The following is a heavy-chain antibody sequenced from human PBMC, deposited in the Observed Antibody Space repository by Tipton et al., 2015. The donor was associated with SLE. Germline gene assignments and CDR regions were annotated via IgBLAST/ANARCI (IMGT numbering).Heavy chain of an antibody. CDR3: ARATDWNLSPDV. CDR1: GGSISSGGYY. D-gene: IGHD1-7*01. J-gene: IGHJ6*04. CDR2: MYFSGNT. V-gene: IGHV4-39*07. Sequence: TLSLTCTVSGGSISSGGYYWTWIRQAPGKGLEWIGSMYFSGNTYYNPFLRSRVTISADTSKNQFSLKLTSVTAADTAVYYCARATDWNLSPDVWGKGTTVTVSS.